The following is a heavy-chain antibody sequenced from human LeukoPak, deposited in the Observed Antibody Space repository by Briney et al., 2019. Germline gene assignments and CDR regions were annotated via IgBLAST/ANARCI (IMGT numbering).Heavy chain of an antibody. D-gene: IGHD3-22*01. CDR3: ARRDWYDYDTSRGYYFDS. Sequence: PGGSLRLSCAASGFTFNTYKMNWVRQAPGRGLEWVSSISESGGTTNCADSVKGRFTISRDNSKSTLYLQMNSLRAEDTAVYYCARRDWYDYDTSRGYYFDSWGQGTLVTVSS. J-gene: IGHJ4*02. V-gene: IGHV3-23*01. CDR1: GFTFNTYK. CDR2: ISESGGTT.